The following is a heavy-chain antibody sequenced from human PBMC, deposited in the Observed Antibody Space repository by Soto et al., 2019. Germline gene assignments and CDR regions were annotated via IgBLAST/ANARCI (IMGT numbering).Heavy chain of an antibody. CDR1: GFNFDTYV. J-gene: IGHJ4*02. CDR2: ISTSGGST. CDR3: AKSYYGFWSGHDH. Sequence: PGGSLRLSCAASGFNFDTYVMSWVRQAPGRGLEGVSTISTSGGSTYYADSVKGRFTISRDNSKNTLFLEMNSLRAEDTAVYYCAKSYYGFWSGHDHWGQGA. V-gene: IGHV3-23*01. D-gene: IGHD3-3*01.